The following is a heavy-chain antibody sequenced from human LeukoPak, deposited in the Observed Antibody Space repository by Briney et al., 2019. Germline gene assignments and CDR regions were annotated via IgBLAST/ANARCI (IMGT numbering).Heavy chain of an antibody. CDR3: AELGITMIGGF. D-gene: IGHD3-10*02. CDR1: GFTFSSYE. J-gene: IGHJ6*04. CDR2: ISSSGSTI. Sequence: GGSLRLSCAASGFTFSSYEMNWVRQAPGKGLEWVSYISSSGSTIYYADSVRGRFTISRDNAKNSLYLQMNSLRAEDTAVYYCAELGITMIGGFWGKGTTVTISS. V-gene: IGHV3-48*03.